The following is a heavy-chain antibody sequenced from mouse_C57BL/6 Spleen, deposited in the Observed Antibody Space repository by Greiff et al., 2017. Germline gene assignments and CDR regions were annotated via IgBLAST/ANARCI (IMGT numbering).Heavy chain of an antibody. D-gene: IGHD1-1*01. Sequence: QVQLQQPGAELVKPGASVKMSCKASGYTFTSYWITWVKQRPGPGLEWIGDIYPGSGSTNYNEKFKSKATLTVDTSSSTAYMQLSSLTSEDSAVYYCARKDYYGSSYEYFDVWGTGTTVTVSS. V-gene: IGHV1-55*01. CDR2: IYPGSGST. CDR1: GYTFTSYW. J-gene: IGHJ1*03. CDR3: ARKDYYGSSYEYFDV.